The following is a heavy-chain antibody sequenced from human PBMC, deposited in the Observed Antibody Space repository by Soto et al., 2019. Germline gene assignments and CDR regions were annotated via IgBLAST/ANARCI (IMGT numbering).Heavy chain of an antibody. CDR1: GGSISSGDYY. J-gene: IGHJ4*02. V-gene: IGHV4-30-4*01. Sequence: QVQLQESGPGLVKPSQTLSLTCTVSGGSISSGDYYWSWIRQPPGKGLEWIGYIYYSGSTYYNPSLQSRVTISVDTSKNHFSLKLSSVTAADTAVYYCATKKLGSNRLDYWGQGTLVTVSS. CDR2: IYYSGST. D-gene: IGHD3-10*01. CDR3: ATKKLGSNRLDY.